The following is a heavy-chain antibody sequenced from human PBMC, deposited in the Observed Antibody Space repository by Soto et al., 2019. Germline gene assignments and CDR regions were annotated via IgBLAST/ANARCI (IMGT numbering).Heavy chain of an antibody. CDR2: INPSGGST. CDR3: ARALRFCSGSSCYEGGY. V-gene: IGHV1-46*03. Sequence: QVQLVQSGAEVKEPGASVKISCKTSGYTLTTYFMHWVRQAPGQGLEWMGIINPSGGSTSYAQKFQGRVTMTRDTSTSTVYMELSSLRSEDTAVYYCARALRFCSGSSCYEGGYWGQGTLVTVSS. D-gene: IGHD2-15*01. J-gene: IGHJ4*02. CDR1: GYTLTTYF.